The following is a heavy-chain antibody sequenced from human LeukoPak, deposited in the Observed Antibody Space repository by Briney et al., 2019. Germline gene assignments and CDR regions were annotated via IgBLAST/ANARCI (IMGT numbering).Heavy chain of an antibody. V-gene: IGHV4-39*01. CDR1: GGSINSRSYY. J-gene: IGHJ5*02. Sequence: SETLSLTCTVSGGSINSRSYYWGGIRQPPGKGLEWIGSMYYSGSTYYNPSLKSRVTMSVDTSKNQFSLKLSSVTAADTALYYCARHVRYSYTTAPSWCFSPRG. D-gene: IGHD4/OR15-4a*01. CDR3: ARHVRYSYTTAPSWCFSP. CDR2: MYYSGST.